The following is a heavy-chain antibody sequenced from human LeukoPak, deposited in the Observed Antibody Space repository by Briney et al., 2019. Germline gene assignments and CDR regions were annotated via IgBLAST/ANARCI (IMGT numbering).Heavy chain of an antibody. Sequence: ASVKVSCKASGYTFTSYDINWVRQATGQGLEWIGWMNPNSGNTGYAQKFQGRVTMTRNTSISTAYMELSSLRSEDTAVYYCARVMSDYGDYYYGMGVWGQGTTVTVSS. J-gene: IGHJ6*02. CDR3: ARVMSDYGDYYYGMGV. CDR1: GYTFTSYD. D-gene: IGHD4-17*01. V-gene: IGHV1-8*01. CDR2: MNPNSGNT.